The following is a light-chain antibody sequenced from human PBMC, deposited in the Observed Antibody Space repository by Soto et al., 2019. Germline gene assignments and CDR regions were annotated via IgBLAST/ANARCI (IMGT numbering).Light chain of an antibody. V-gene: IGKV3-20*01. J-gene: IGKJ4*01. Sequence: EIVLTQSPGTLSLSPGERATLSCRASQSVRSNYLAWYQQKPGQAPRLLIYGASSRATGIPDRFSGSGSGTDFTLTISRLEPEDSAVYYCQQYGGSPWLTFGGGTKVDIK. CDR1: QSVRSNY. CDR3: QQYGGSPWLT. CDR2: GAS.